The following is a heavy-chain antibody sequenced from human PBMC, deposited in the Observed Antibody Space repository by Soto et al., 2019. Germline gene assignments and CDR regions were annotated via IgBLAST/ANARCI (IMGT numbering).Heavy chain of an antibody. J-gene: IGHJ3*02. V-gene: IGHV4-59*01. CDR1: DGSFSGYY. CDR2: IYYSGST. D-gene: IGHD4-17*01. Sequence: SETLSLTCAVYDGSFSGYYWSWIRQPPGKGLEWIGYIYYSGSTNYNPSLKSRVTISVDTSKNQFSLKLSSVTAADTAVYYCARDMTTVTKDAFDIWGQGTMVTVSS. CDR3: ARDMTTVTKDAFDI.